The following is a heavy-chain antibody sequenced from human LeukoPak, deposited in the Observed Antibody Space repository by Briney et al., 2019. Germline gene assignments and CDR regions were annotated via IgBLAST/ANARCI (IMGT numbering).Heavy chain of an antibody. Sequence: ASVKVSCKASGYTFTSYAMNWVRQAPGQGLEWMGWINTNTGNPTYAQGFTGRFVFSLDTSVSTAYLQISSLKAEGTAVYYCARDGQSSSWSSDPLYYYYMDVWGKGTTVTVSS. CDR3: ARDGQSSSWSSDPLYYYYMDV. CDR2: INTNTGNP. V-gene: IGHV7-4-1*02. CDR1: GYTFTSYA. D-gene: IGHD6-13*01. J-gene: IGHJ6*03.